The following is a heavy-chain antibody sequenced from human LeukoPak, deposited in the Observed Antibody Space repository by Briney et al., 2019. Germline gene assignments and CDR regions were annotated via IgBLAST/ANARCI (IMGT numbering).Heavy chain of an antibody. Sequence: GGSLRLSCAASGFTFDDYAMHWVRQAPGKGLEWASGISWNSGSIGYADSVKGRFTISRDNAKNSLYLQMNSLRAEDTALYYCAKDGGYCSGGSCRPDAFDIWGQGTMVTVSS. CDR3: AKDGGYCSGGSCRPDAFDI. CDR1: GFTFDDYA. D-gene: IGHD2-15*01. V-gene: IGHV3-9*01. J-gene: IGHJ3*02. CDR2: ISWNSGSI.